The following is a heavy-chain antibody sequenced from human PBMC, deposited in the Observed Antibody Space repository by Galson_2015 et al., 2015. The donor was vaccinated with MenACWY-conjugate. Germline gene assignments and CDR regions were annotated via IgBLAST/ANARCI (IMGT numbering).Heavy chain of an antibody. D-gene: IGHD2-2*01. J-gene: IGHJ4*02. Sequence: SVKVSCKASGYPFTAYFIHWVRQAPGQGLQWMGWTDPKSGGANYAQNFQVRVTMTRDTSISTAYMDLSSLRSDDTAVYYCTRDRHPPSAPFDYWGQGTLVTVSS. CDR3: TRDRHPPSAPFDY. CDR2: TDPKSGGA. V-gene: IGHV1-2*02. CDR1: GYPFTAYF.